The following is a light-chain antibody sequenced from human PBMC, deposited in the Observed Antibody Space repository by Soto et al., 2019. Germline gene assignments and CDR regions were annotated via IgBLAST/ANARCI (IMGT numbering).Light chain of an antibody. Sequence: EIVLTQSPATLSLSPGERATLSCRASQSVGRFLAWYRQTPGQAPRLLVFDASTRAPGIPARFSGSGSATECTLPISSLEPEDFAVYYCQQRTFWPPTFGQGTRVEI. V-gene: IGKV3-11*01. CDR2: DAS. J-gene: IGKJ1*01. CDR3: QQRTFWPPT. CDR1: QSVGRF.